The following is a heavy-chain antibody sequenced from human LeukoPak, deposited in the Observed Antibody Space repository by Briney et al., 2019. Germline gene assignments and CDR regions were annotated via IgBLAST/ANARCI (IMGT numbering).Heavy chain of an antibody. J-gene: IGHJ6*03. Sequence: SETLSLTCTVSGGSISSHYWSWIRQPPGKGLEWIGYIYYSGSTNYNPSLKSRVTISIDTSKSQFSLKLSSVTAADTAVYYCARGHFYDFWSGYLNLYYYYYMDVWGKGTTVTVSS. CDR1: GGSISSHY. V-gene: IGHV4-59*11. D-gene: IGHD3-3*01. CDR3: ARGHFYDFWSGYLNLYYYYYMDV. CDR2: IYYSGST.